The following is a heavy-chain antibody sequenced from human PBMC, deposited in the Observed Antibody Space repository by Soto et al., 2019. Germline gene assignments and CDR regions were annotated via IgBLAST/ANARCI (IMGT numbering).Heavy chain of an antibody. V-gene: IGHV3-30*18. CDR2: ISNDENKR. J-gene: IGHJ4*02. CDR3: AKLHDYGDVWSYYFDK. D-gene: IGHD4-17*01. CDR1: GFTFSSYG. Sequence: QVQLVESGGGVVQPGRSLKLSCAASGFTFSSYGMHWVRHAPGKGLEWVAGISNDENKRYYEDSVKGRFTISRDNSKNTLYLQMNSLRTEDTAVYYCAKLHDYGDVWSYYFDKWGQGTLVTVSS.